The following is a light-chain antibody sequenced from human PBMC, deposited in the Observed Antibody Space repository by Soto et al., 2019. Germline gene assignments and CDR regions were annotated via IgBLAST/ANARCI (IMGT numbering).Light chain of an antibody. CDR3: QQYYSYPPWT. J-gene: IGKJ1*01. CDR1: QVISSY. V-gene: IGKV1-8*01. Sequence: AIRMTQSPSSLSASTGDRVTITCRASQVISSYLAWYQQKPGKAPKLLIYAASTLQSGVQSRFSGSGSGTDFTLTISCLQSEDFATYYCQQYYSYPPWTFGQGTKVEIK. CDR2: AAS.